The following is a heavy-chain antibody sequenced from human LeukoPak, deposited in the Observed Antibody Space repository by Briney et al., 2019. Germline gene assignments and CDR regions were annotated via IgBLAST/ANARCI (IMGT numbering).Heavy chain of an antibody. Sequence: APVKVSCKASGYTFTGYYMHWVRQAPGQGLEWMGWINPNSGGTNYAQKFQGRVTMTRDTSISTAYMELSRLRSDDTAVYYCARVSSGWYGYDYWGQGTLVTVSS. J-gene: IGHJ4*02. CDR3: ARVSSGWYGYDY. CDR2: INPNSGGT. V-gene: IGHV1-2*02. D-gene: IGHD6-19*01. CDR1: GYTFTGYY.